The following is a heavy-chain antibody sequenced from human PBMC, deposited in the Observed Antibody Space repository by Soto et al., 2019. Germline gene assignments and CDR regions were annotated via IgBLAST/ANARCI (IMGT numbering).Heavy chain of an antibody. J-gene: IGHJ2*01. CDR3: ARNSSMDCSSTSFLPPPPDWYFDL. CDR1: GYTFTGYY. D-gene: IGHD2-2*01. CDR2: INPNSGGT. V-gene: IGHV1-2*02. Sequence: QVQLVQSGAEVKKPGASVKVSCKASGYTFTGYYMHWVRQAPGQGLEWMGWINPNSGGTNYAQKFHGRVTMTRDTSFSTAYVGLSRLRSDGTAVYYCARNSSMDCSSTSFLPPPPDWYFDLWGRGTLVTVSS.